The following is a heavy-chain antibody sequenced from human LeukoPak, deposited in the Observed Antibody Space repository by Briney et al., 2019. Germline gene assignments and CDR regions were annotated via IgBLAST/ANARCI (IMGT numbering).Heavy chain of an antibody. CDR3: ARTLQSYGHNYFDP. V-gene: IGHV5-51*01. D-gene: IGHD5-18*01. CDR2: IYPGDSDT. J-gene: IGHJ5*02. CDR1: GYIFSDYW. Sequence: GESLKISCKGFGYIFSDYWIGWVRQLPGKGLEWVGIIYPGDSDTRYSPSFQGQVTISADKSISTVYLQWSSLKASDTAMYYCARTLQSYGHNYFDPWGQGTLVTVSS.